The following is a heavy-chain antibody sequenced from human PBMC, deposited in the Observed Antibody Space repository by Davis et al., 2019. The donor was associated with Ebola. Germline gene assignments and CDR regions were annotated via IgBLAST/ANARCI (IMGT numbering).Heavy chain of an antibody. CDR1: GGSINSFL. V-gene: IGHV4-59*01. Sequence: MPSETLSLTCSVSGGSINSFLWTWIRQPPGKGLEWVGCMFYNGDTKYNPALESRVTISVDTSKNQFSLKLSSVTAADTAVYYCARAALTYYYDSSGYYTGSGAFDIWGQGTMVTVSS. D-gene: IGHD3-22*01. J-gene: IGHJ3*02. CDR3: ARAALTYYYDSSGYYTGSGAFDI. CDR2: MFYNGDT.